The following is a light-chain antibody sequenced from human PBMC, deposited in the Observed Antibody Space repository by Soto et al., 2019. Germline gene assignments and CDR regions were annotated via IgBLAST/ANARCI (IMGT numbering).Light chain of an antibody. J-gene: IGKJ1*01. CDR2: AVT. CDR3: QQSFSNPRT. CDR1: QSVSRY. Sequence: DIQMTQSPSSLSASVGDRVSITCRTSQSVSRYLNWYQKKAGNAPKLLIYAVTLLESGVPSRFSGGGSGTEFNLTISGLQPEDFAVYYCQQSFSNPRTFGQGTKVEVK. V-gene: IGKV1-39*01.